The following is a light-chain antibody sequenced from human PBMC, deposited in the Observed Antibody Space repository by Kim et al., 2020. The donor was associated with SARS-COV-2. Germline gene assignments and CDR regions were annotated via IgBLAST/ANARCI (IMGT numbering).Light chain of an antibody. CDR1: NMGSKS. CDR3: QVWDSSSDHPV. CDR2: YES. Sequence: APGKTARITCGGNNMGSKSVHWYQQKPGQAPVLVIYYESDRPSGIPERFSGCNSGNTATLTISRVEAGDEADYYCQVWDSSSDHPVFGGGTQLTVL. V-gene: IGLV3-21*04. J-gene: IGLJ3*02.